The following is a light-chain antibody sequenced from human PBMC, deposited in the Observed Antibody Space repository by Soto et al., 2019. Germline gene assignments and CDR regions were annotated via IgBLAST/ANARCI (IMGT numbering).Light chain of an antibody. V-gene: IGLV2-14*01. CDR2: DVS. CDR3: SSYTSSSTLVV. Sequence: QSVLTQPASVSGSPGQSITMSSTGTSSDVGGYNYVSWYQQHPGKAPKLMIYDVSNRPSGVSNRFSGSKSGNTASLTISGLQAEDEADYYCSSYTSSSTLVVFGTGTKVTVL. J-gene: IGLJ1*01. CDR1: SSDVGGYNY.